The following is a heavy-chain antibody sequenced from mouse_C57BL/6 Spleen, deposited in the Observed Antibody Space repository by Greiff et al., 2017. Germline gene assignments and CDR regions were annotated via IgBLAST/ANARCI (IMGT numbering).Heavy chain of an antibody. CDR2: ISSGSSTI. V-gene: IGHV5-17*01. CDR1: GFTFSDYG. CDR3: ARPYGSSYYAMDY. J-gene: IGHJ4*01. Sequence: EVQVVESGGGLVKPGGSLKLSCAASGFTFSDYGMHWVRQAPEKGLEWVAYISSGSSTIYYADTVKGRFTISRDNAKNTLFLQMTSLRSEDTAMYYCARPYGSSYYAMDYWGQGTSVTVSS. D-gene: IGHD1-1*01.